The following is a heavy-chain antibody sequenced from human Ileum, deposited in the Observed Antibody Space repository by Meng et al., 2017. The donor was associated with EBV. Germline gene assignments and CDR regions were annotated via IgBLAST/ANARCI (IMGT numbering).Heavy chain of an antibody. CDR3: ARENSGGFSGCDY. CDR2: ITSSGHAV. V-gene: IGHV3-11*01. J-gene: IGHJ4*02. D-gene: IGHD5-12*01. CDR1: GFTFSAYY. Sequence: QVHLVESGGGLVKPGGSLRLSCAASGFTFSAYYMSWIRQAPGKGLEWLSYITSSGHAVEYADSVKGRFTISRDNAKNSLYLQMNSLRAEDTAVYYCARENSGGFSGCDYWGQGTLVTVSS.